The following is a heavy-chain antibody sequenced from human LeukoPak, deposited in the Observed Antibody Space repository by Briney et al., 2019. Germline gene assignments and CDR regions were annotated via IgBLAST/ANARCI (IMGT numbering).Heavy chain of an antibody. V-gene: IGHV3-21*01. D-gene: IGHD1-26*01. CDR1: GFTFNSYS. Sequence: GGSLRLSCAASGFTFNSYSLSWVRQAPGKGLEWVSSISSDGDYIYYADSLKGRFTISRDNAKNSLYLQMNNLRAEDTAVYYCARGPATRVYYFDYWGQGTLVTVSS. CDR2: ISSDGDYI. CDR3: ARGPATRVYYFDY. J-gene: IGHJ4*02.